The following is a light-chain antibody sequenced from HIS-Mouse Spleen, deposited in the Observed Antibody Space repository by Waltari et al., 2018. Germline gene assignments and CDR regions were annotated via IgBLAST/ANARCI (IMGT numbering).Light chain of an antibody. J-gene: IGLJ2*01. V-gene: IGLV2-23*01. CDR2: EGS. CDR3: CSYAGSSPYVV. Sequence: QSALTQPASVSGSPGQSITISRTGTSSEVGRYNLVSRYQQPPGKAPKLMSYEGSKRPSGVSNRFSGSKSGNTASLTISGLQAEDEADYYCCSYAGSSPYVVFGGGTKLTVL. CDR1: SSEVGRYNL.